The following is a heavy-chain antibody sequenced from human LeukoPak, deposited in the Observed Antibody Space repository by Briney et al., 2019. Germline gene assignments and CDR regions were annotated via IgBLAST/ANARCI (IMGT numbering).Heavy chain of an antibody. CDR1: GFTFSSFW. Sequence: PGGSLRLSCAASGFTFSSFWMHWVRQTPGKGLVWVSRINGDGSSIKYADSVKGRFTMSRDNAKNTLFLQMNSLRAEDMALYYCVRESAYCGGDCYSPRGDYWGQGTLVTVSS. D-gene: IGHD2-21*02. CDR2: INGDGSSI. J-gene: IGHJ4*02. CDR3: VRESAYCGGDCYSPRGDY. V-gene: IGHV3-74*03.